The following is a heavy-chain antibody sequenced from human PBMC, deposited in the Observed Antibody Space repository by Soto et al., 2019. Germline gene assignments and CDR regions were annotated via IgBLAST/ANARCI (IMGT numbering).Heavy chain of an antibody. CDR1: GFTFSSYA. CDR2: ISGSGGST. J-gene: IGHJ4*02. CDR3: AKDPSPYSSSWYFDY. Sequence: GESLKISCAASGFTFSSYAMSWVRQAPGKGLEWVSAISGSGGSTYYADSVKGRFTISRDNSKNTLYLQMNSLRAEDTAVYYCAKDPSPYSSSWYFDYWGQGTLVTVSS. D-gene: IGHD6-13*01. V-gene: IGHV3-23*01.